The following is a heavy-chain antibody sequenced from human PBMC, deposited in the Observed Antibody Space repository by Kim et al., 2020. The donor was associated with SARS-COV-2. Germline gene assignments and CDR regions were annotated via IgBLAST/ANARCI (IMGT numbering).Heavy chain of an antibody. V-gene: IGHV4-61*02. CDR2: IYTSGST. J-gene: IGHJ5*02. Sequence: SETLSLTCTVSGGSISSGSYYWSWIRQPAGKGLEWIGRIYTSGSTNYNPSLKRRVTIAVDTTKNQFSLKLSSVTAAATAVYYCARDEDCSSTSCYGFDPCGQGPLVTVSS. CDR3: ARDEDCSSTSCYGFDP. D-gene: IGHD2-2*01. CDR1: GGSISSGSYY.